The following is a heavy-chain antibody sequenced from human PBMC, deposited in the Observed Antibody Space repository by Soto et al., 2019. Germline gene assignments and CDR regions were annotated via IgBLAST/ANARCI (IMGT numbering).Heavy chain of an antibody. D-gene: IGHD6-6*01. J-gene: IGHJ4*02. CDR3: ARENSSSPNSSRNFDY. CDR2: IIPIFGTA. V-gene: IGHV1-69*01. Sequence: QVQLVQSGAEVKKPGSSVKVSCKASGGTFSSYAISWVRQAPGQGLEWMGGIIPIFGTANYAQKFQGRVTISADESTSTAYMELSSLRSEDKAVYYCARENSSSPNSSRNFDYWGQGTLVTACS. CDR1: GGTFSSYA.